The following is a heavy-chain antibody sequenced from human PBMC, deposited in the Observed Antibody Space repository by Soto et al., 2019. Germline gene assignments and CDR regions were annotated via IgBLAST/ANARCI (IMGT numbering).Heavy chain of an antibody. Sequence: PGGSLRLSCAASGFSFSSYWMSWVRQAPGKGPEWVAIVSLDGRDKTYADSVKGRFTISRGNAENSLFLQMNSLRADDTAVYYCARDDRSRGPFDYWGQGALVTVSS. CDR2: VSLDGRDK. D-gene: IGHD6-19*01. J-gene: IGHJ4*02. CDR3: ARDDRSRGPFDY. V-gene: IGHV3-7*01. CDR1: GFSFSSYW.